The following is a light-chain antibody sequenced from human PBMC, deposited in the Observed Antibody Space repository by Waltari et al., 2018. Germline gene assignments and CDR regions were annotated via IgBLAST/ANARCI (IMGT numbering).Light chain of an antibody. Sequence: DIQMTQSPSSVSASVGDRVTITCRASQDITSWLAWYQQKPGKAPKLLNSAASSLQSGVPSRFSGSGSGTDFTLTISSLQPEDFATYYCQHSDSFPWAFGQGTKVEIK. V-gene: IGKV1-12*01. CDR3: QHSDSFPWA. CDR1: QDITSW. CDR2: AAS. J-gene: IGKJ1*01.